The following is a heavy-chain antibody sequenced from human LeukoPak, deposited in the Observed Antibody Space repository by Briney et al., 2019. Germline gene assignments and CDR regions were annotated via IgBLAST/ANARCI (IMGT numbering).Heavy chain of an antibody. J-gene: IGHJ4*02. CDR2: INTNTGNP. Sequence: GASVKVSCKASGYTFTSYAMNWVRQAPGQGLEWMGWINTNTGNPTYAQGFTGRFVFSLDTSVSTAYLQISSLKAEDTAVYYCARSSARGYGYEVLLFDYWGQGTLVTVSS. CDR3: ARSSARGYGYEVLLFDY. D-gene: IGHD3-10*01. CDR1: GYTFTSYA. V-gene: IGHV7-4-1*02.